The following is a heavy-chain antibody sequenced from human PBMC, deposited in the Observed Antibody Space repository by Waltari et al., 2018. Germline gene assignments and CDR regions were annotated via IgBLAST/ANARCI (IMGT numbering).Heavy chain of an antibody. D-gene: IGHD1-26*01. CDR2: FYPGDSDT. CDR1: GYSFTTNW. Sequence: EVQLVQSGAEVKKPGESLKISCPVSGYSFTTNWIEWVRQVPGKGLAWMGIFYPGDSDTRYSPSFQGQVTISADKSISTAYLQWSSLKASDTAMYYCARHRGSPGYYYGMDVWGQGTMVTVSS. CDR3: ARHRGSPGYYYGMDV. J-gene: IGHJ6*02. V-gene: IGHV5-51*01.